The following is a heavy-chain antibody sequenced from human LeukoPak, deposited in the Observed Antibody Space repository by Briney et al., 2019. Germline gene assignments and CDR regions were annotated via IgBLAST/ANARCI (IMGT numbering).Heavy chain of an antibody. D-gene: IGHD3-10*01. CDR3: ARDFILRRNRGNFDY. Sequence: ASVKVSCKASGYTFTSYYMHWVRQAPGQGLEWMGIINPNSGGTNYAQKFQGRVTMTRDTSISTAYMELSRLRSDDTAVYYCARDFILRRNRGNFDYWGQGTLVTVSS. J-gene: IGHJ4*02. V-gene: IGHV1-2*02. CDR1: GYTFTSYY. CDR2: INPNSGGT.